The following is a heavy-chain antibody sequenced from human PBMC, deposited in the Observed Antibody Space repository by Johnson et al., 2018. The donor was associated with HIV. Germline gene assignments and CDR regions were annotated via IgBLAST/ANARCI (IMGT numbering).Heavy chain of an antibody. CDR1: GFTFSSYA. Sequence: VQLVESGGGLVQPGGSLRLSCAASGFTFSSYAMHWVRQAPGKGLEYVSAISSDGGTTYYANSVKGRFTISRDNSKNTLYLQMGSLRADDMAVYYCERGSGQWLAAGLIQGTAFDIWGQGTMVTVSS. J-gene: IGHJ3*02. CDR3: ERGSGQWLAAGLIQGTAFDI. V-gene: IGHV3-64*01. D-gene: IGHD6-19*01. CDR2: ISSDGGTT.